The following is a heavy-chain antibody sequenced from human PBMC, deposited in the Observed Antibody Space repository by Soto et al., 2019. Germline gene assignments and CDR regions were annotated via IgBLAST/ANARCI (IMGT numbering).Heavy chain of an antibody. V-gene: IGHV1-18*01. CDR3: ARDYYCSGGSCYSSNYYYGMDV. D-gene: IGHD2-15*01. CDR2: ISAYNGNT. CDR1: GYTFTSYG. Sequence: QVQLVQSGAEVKKPGASVKVSCKASGYTFTSYGISWVRQAPGQGLEWMGWISAYNGNTNYAQKLQGRVTMTTDTSTSTAYMELRSLRSDDTAVYYCARDYYCSGGSCYSSNYYYGMDVWGQGTTVTVSS. J-gene: IGHJ6*02.